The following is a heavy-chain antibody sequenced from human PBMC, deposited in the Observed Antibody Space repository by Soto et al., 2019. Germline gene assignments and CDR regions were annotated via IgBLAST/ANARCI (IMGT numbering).Heavy chain of an antibody. CDR1: GFTFSSYA. CDR3: AKDGSDYDPQDPDFDY. V-gene: IGHV3-23*01. D-gene: IGHD5-12*01. J-gene: IGHJ4*02. CDR2: ISGSGGST. Sequence: EVQLLESGGGLVQPGGSLRLSCAASGFTFSSYAMSWVRQAPGKGLEWVSAISGSGGSTYYADSVKGRFTISRDNSKNTLYLQMNSLRAQNKAVYYCAKDGSDYDPQDPDFDYWGQGTLVTVSS.